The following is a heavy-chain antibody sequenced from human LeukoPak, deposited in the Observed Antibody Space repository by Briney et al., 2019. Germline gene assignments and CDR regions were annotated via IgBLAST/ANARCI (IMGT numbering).Heavy chain of an antibody. Sequence: SVKVSCKASGGTFSSYAISWVRQAPGQGLEWMGRIIPILGIANYAQKFQGRVTITTDESTSTAYMELSSLRSEDTAVYYCARRSEYDSSGYALGYWGQGTLVTVSS. CDR1: GGTFSSYA. CDR2: IIPILGIA. CDR3: ARRSEYDSSGYALGY. D-gene: IGHD3-22*01. V-gene: IGHV1-69*04. J-gene: IGHJ4*02.